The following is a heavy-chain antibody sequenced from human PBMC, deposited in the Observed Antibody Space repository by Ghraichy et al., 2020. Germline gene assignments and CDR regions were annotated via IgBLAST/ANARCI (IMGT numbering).Heavy chain of an antibody. D-gene: IGHD3-3*01. CDR3: AVVSFGVIRGRPGYFYYYGMDV. Sequence: SVKVSCKASGATLSSHAISWVRQAPGQGLEWMGGFIPIFGTTNYAQKFQGRVTMTADVSTTTAYMELSSLTSEDTAVYYCAVVSFGVIRGRPGYFYYYGMDVWGQGTTVTVSS. J-gene: IGHJ6*02. CDR1: GATLSSHA. V-gene: IGHV1-69*13. CDR2: FIPIFGTT.